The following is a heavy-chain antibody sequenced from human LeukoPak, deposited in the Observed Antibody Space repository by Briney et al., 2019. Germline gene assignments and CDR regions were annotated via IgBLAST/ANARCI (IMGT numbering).Heavy chain of an antibody. D-gene: IGHD3-3*01. J-gene: IGHJ6*02. CDR3: ARDNAHYDFWSGYYRYYYYGMDV. CDR1: GFTFSSYW. Sequence: GGSLRLSCAASGFTFSSYWMSWVRQAPGKGLEWVANIKQDGSEKYYVDSVKGRFTISRDNAKNSLYLQMNSLRAEDTAVYYCARDNAHYDFWSGYYRYYYYGMDVWGQGTTVTVSS. V-gene: IGHV3-7*01. CDR2: IKQDGSEK.